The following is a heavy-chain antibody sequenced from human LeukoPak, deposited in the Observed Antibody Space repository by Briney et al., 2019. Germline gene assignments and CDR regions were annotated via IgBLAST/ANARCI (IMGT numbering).Heavy chain of an antibody. Sequence: GGTLRLSCAASGFTFSSYGMSWVRQAPGEGLEWVSAISGSGGSTYYADSVKGRFTISRDNSKNTLYLQMNSLRAEDTAVYYCAKDGIYYDSSGYGYWGQGTLVTVSS. V-gene: IGHV3-23*01. CDR3: AKDGIYYDSSGYGY. D-gene: IGHD3-22*01. J-gene: IGHJ4*02. CDR1: GFTFSSYG. CDR2: ISGSGGST.